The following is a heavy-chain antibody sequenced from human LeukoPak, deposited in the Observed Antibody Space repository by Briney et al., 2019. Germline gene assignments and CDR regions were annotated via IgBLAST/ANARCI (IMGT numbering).Heavy chain of an antibody. V-gene: IGHV3-7*05. J-gene: IGHJ4*02. CDR3: ARDPSGYDFFDY. CDR1: GFTFSTYW. D-gene: IGHD5-12*01. Sequence: PGGSLRLSCAASGFTFSTYWMSWVRQAPRKGLEWVAKIKQDGSDKHYVDSVKGRFTISRDNAKNSLYLQMNSLRAEDTAVYYCARDPSGYDFFDYWGQGTLVTVSS. CDR2: IKQDGSDK.